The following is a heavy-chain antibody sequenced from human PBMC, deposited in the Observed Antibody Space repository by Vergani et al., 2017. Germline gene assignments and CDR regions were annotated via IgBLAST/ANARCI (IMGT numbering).Heavy chain of an antibody. D-gene: IGHD3-22*01. CDR1: GGSFSGYY. V-gene: IGHV4-34*01. CDR3: ARGPPRRTYDSSGYYLGY. J-gene: IGHJ4*02. Sequence: QVQLQQWGAGLLKPSETLSLTCAVYGGSFSGYYWSWIRQPPGKGLEWIGEINHSGSTNYNPSLKSRVTISVDTSKNQFSLKLSSVTAADTAVYYCARGPPRRTYDSSGYYLGYWGQGTLVTVSS. CDR2: INHSGST.